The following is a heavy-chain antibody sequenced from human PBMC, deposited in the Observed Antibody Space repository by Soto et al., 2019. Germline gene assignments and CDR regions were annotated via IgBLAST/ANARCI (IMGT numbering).Heavy chain of an antibody. D-gene: IGHD2-2*01. J-gene: IGHJ6*03. V-gene: IGHV4-59*01. CDR3: ARVVWEEDIVVVPAARRYYYYYYMDV. CDR2: IYYSGST. CDR1: GDSISSYY. Sequence: PSETLSLTCTVSGDSISSYYWSWIRQPPGKGLEWIGYIYYSGSTNYNPSLKSRVTISVDTSKNQFSLKLSSVTAADTAVYYCARVVWEEDIVVVPAARRYYYYYYMDVWGKGTTVTVSS.